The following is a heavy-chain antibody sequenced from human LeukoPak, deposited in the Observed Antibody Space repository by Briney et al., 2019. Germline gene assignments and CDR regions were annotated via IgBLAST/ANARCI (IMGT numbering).Heavy chain of an antibody. Sequence: GRSLRLSCAASGFTFSSYSMNWVRQAPGKGLEWVSSISSSSSYIYYADSVKGRFTISRDNAKNSLYLQMNSLRAEDTAVYYCARDAFSIAVAGTFDYWGQGTLVTVSS. CDR1: GFTFSSYS. CDR3: ARDAFSIAVAGTFDY. CDR2: ISSSSSYI. J-gene: IGHJ4*02. D-gene: IGHD6-19*01. V-gene: IGHV3-21*01.